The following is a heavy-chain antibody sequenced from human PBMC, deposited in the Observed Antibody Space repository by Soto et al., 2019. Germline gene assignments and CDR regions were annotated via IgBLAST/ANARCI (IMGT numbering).Heavy chain of an antibody. CDR1: GRHVAIQHSF. CDR2: TYGGGIT. CDR3: ASARLSTGYVTFDY. J-gene: IGHJ4*02. V-gene: IGHV4-30-4*08. D-gene: IGHD3-9*01. Sequence: PSAAKFLHCNFTGRHVAIQHSFGSSVGPSPGKGPEWIGYTYGGGITYYNPALKSRVKISVDTSKNQFSLKLSSVTAADTAVYYCASARLSTGYVTFDYWGRGALVTVS.